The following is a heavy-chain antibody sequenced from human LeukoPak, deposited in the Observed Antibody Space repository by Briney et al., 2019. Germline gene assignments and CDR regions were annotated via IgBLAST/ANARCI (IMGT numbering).Heavy chain of an antibody. CDR1: GLTFSSYA. Sequence: PSGGSLRLSCAASGLTFSSYAMSWVRQAPGKGLEWVSAISGSGGSTYYADSVKGRFTISRDNSKNTLYLQMNSLRAEDTAVYYCAKRYCSSTSCYVDYWGQGTLVTVSS. J-gene: IGHJ4*02. D-gene: IGHD2-2*01. CDR3: AKRYCSSTSCYVDY. V-gene: IGHV3-23*01. CDR2: ISGSGGST.